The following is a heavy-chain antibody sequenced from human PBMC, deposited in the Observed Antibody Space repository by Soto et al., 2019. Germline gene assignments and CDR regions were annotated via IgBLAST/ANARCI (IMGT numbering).Heavy chain of an antibody. D-gene: IGHD3-10*01. CDR2: IFHTGNT. V-gene: IGHV4-59*01. CDR3: AALDGALDY. J-gene: IGHJ4*02. Sequence: SETQSLTCTVSGDSFSSYYWTWIRQPPGKRLEWVAYIFHTGNTNYNPSLKSRVTISVDTSKNQFSLKLRSVTPADTAVYYCAALDGALDYWGPGTLVTVSS. CDR1: GDSFSSYY.